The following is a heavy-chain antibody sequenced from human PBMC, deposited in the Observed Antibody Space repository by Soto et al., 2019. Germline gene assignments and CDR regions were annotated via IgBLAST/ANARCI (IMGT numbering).Heavy chain of an antibody. Sequence: EVQLLESGGGLVQPGGSLRLSCAASGFTFSSYAMSWVRQAPGKGLEWVSAISGSGGSTYYADSVKGRFTISRDNSKNTLYLQMNSLRAEDTAVYYCALQVYSSSSRFDYWGQGTLVTVSS. V-gene: IGHV3-23*01. J-gene: IGHJ4*02. CDR1: GFTFSSYA. CDR2: ISGSGGST. D-gene: IGHD6-6*01. CDR3: ALQVYSSSSRFDY.